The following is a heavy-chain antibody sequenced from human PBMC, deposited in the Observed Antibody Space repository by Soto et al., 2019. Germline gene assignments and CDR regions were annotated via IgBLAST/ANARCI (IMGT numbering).Heavy chain of an antibody. CDR3: AKAGYTSSTRHNDY. D-gene: IGHD6-6*01. Sequence: EVQLLESGGGLVQPGGSLRLSCAASGFTFSNCAMTWVRQAPGKGLEWVSTISGGSRSTYSADSVKGRFTISRDNHRNTLYLQMNSLRPDDTAFYYCAKAGYTSSTRHNDYWGQGTLVTVSS. J-gene: IGHJ4*02. CDR1: GFTFSNCA. CDR2: ISGGSRST. V-gene: IGHV3-23*01.